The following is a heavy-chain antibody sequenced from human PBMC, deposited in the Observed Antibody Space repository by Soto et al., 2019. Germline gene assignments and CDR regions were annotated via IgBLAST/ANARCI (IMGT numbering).Heavy chain of an antibody. V-gene: IGHV3-30-3*01. D-gene: IGHD2-2*01. CDR3: ARDPDIVVVPAAPRFDP. Sequence: SGGSLRLSCAASVFTFSNYVMHWVRQAPGKGLEWVAVISYDGGNKYYADSVKGRFTISRDNSKNTLYLQMNTLTTEDTAVYYCARDPDIVVVPAAPRFDPWGQGTLVTVSS. CDR2: ISYDGGNK. CDR1: VFTFSNYV. J-gene: IGHJ5*02.